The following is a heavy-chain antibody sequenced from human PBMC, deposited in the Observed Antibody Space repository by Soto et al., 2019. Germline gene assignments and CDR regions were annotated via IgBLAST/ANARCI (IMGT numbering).Heavy chain of an antibody. Sequence: QVQLVESGGGVVQPGRSLRLSCAASGFTFSSYGMHWVRQAPGKGLEWVAVIWYDGSNKYYADSVKGRFTISRDNSKNTLYLQMNSLRAEDTAVYYCAREHYGDPRPGGDAFDIWGQGTMVTVSS. J-gene: IGHJ3*02. D-gene: IGHD4-17*01. V-gene: IGHV3-33*01. CDR3: AREHYGDPRPGGDAFDI. CDR1: GFTFSSYG. CDR2: IWYDGSNK.